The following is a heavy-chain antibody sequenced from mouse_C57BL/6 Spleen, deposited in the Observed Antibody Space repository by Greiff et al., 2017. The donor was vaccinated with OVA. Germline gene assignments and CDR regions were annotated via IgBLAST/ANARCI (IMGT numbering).Heavy chain of an antibody. V-gene: IGHV14-2*01. D-gene: IGHD1-1*01. J-gene: IGHJ3*01. CDR3: ARNYGSSYAWFAY. CDR2: IDPEDGET. Sequence: EVKLVESGAELVKPGASVKLSCTASGFNIKDYYMHWVKQRTEQGLEWIGRIDPEDGETKYAPKFQGKATITADTSSNTAYLQLSSLTSEDTAVYYCARNYGSSYAWFAYWGQGTLVTVSA. CDR1: GFNIKDYY.